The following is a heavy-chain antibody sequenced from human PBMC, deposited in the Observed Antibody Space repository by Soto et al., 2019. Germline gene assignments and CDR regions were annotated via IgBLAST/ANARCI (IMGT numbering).Heavy chain of an antibody. CDR3: AKDQASGQGSFDS. CDR1: GFTFNIYG. J-gene: IGHJ4*02. Sequence: VKLVESGGGVVQPGGPLRLSCAASGFTFNIYGMHWVRQAPDKGLEWVALISYDGSNQYYADSVKGRFTISRDNSKNTLFLQMNCLRADDTAVYYCAKDQASGQGSFDSWGQGTLVTVSS. CDR2: ISYDGSNQ. V-gene: IGHV3-30*18.